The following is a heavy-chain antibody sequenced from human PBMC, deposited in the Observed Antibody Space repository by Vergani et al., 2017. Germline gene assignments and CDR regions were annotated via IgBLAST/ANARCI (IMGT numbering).Heavy chain of an antibody. CDR3: ARAYYDFWSGYYLDY. Sequence: QVQLVQSGAEVKKPGASVKVSCKASGYTFTGYYMHWVRQAPGQGLEWMGWINPNSGGTNYAQKFQGWVTMTRDTSISTAYMELSRLRSDDPAVYYCARAYYDFWSGYYLDYWGQGTLSPSPQ. CDR2: INPNSGGT. CDR1: GYTFTGYY. D-gene: IGHD3-3*01. J-gene: IGHJ4*02. V-gene: IGHV1-2*04.